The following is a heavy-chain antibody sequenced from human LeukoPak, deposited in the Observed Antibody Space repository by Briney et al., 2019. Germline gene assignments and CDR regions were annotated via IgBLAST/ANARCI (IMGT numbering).Heavy chain of an antibody. Sequence: GSLRLSCAASGFTFSSYSMNWVRQAPGKGLEWVANIKQDGSEKYYVDSVKGRFTISRDNAKNSLYLQMNSLRAEDTAVYYCARDGGSSSWTDYYYYYMDVWGKGTTVTISS. CDR2: IKQDGSEK. D-gene: IGHD6-13*01. J-gene: IGHJ6*03. CDR1: GFTFSSYS. CDR3: ARDGGSSSWTDYYYYYMDV. V-gene: IGHV3-7*01.